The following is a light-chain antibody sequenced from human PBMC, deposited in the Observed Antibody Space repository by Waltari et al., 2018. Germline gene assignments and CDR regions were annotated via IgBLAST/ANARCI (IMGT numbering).Light chain of an antibody. CDR3: SSYAGSNNLGV. J-gene: IGLJ1*01. CDR1: SSDVGGCNY. Sequence: QSALTQPPSASGSPGQSVTISCTGTSSDVGGCNYVPWYQQHPGKAPKLMIYEVSKRPSGVPDRFSGAKSGNTASLTVSWLQAEDEADYYCSSYAGSNNLGVFGTGTKVTVL. CDR2: EVS. V-gene: IGLV2-8*01.